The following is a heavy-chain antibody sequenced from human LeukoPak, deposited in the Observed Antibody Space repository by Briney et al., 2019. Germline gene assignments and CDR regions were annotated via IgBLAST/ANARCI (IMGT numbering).Heavy chain of an antibody. D-gene: IGHD1-26*01. J-gene: IGHJ4*02. V-gene: IGHV3-53*01. CDR3: AYISGSYHFDY. CDR2: ICSGGST. CDR1: GFTVSSNS. Sequence: PGGSLRLSCAASGFTVSSNSMTWVRQAPGKGLEWVSVICSGGSTYYADSVKGRLTISRDNSKNTLYLQMNSLRAEDTAVYYCAYISGSYHFDYWGQGTLVTVSS.